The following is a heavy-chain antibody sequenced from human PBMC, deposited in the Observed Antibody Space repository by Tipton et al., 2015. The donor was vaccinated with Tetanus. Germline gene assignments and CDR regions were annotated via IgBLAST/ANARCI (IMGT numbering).Heavy chain of an antibody. CDR3: ARGSRRVPFYVGY. D-gene: IGHD3-10*01. CDR1: GASINAGGYL. CDR2: IYYTERT. Sequence: LRLSCTVSGASINAGGYLWTWVRQYPGKGLEWIGNIYYTERTTYAPSLASHVTISVDTSKNQFSLRLNSVTAADAGVYFCARGSRRVPFYVGYCCQGKQVTVPA. J-gene: IGHJ4*02. V-gene: IGHV4-31*01.